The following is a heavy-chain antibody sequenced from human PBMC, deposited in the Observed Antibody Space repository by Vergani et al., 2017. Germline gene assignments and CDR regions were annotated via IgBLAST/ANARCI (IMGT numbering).Heavy chain of an antibody. Sequence: QVQLVQSGAEVKKPGASVKVSCKASGYTFTGYYMHWVRQAPGQGLEWMGWINPNSGGTNYAQKFQGRVTMTRDTSISTAYMELSRLRSDDTAVYYCARPINPGSCSSTSCQDYWGQGTLVTVSS. CDR2: INPNSGGT. CDR1: GYTFTGYY. J-gene: IGHJ4*02. D-gene: IGHD2-2*01. CDR3: ARPINPGSCSSTSCQDY. V-gene: IGHV1-2*02.